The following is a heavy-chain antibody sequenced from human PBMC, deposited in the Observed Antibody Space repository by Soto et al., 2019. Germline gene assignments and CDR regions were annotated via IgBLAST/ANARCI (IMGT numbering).Heavy chain of an antibody. CDR3: AKESITMIVVVITPYFDY. D-gene: IGHD3-22*01. CDR1: GFTFSSYA. Sequence: GESLKISCAASGFTFSSYAMSWVRQAPGKGLEWVSAISGSGGSTYYADSVKGRFTISRDNSKNTLYLQMNSLRAEDTAIYYCAKESITMIVVVITPYFDYWGQGTLVTVSS. J-gene: IGHJ4*02. V-gene: IGHV3-23*01. CDR2: ISGSGGST.